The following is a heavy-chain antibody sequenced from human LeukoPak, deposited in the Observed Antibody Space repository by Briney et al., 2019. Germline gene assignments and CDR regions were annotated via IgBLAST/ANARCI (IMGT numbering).Heavy chain of an antibody. CDR3: ARDRPDYSKYYYYHMDV. CDR1: GYTFTGYY. V-gene: IGHV1-2*06. CDR2: INPNSGGT. D-gene: IGHD4-11*01. Sequence: ASVKVSCKASGYTFTGYYMHWVRQAPGQGLEWMGRINPNSGGTNYAQKFQGRVTMTRDTSISTAYMERSRLRSDDTAVYYFARDRPDYSKYYYYHMDVGGKGTTVTVSS. J-gene: IGHJ6*03.